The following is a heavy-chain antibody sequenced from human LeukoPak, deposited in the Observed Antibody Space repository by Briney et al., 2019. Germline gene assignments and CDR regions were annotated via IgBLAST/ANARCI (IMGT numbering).Heavy chain of an antibody. CDR1: GFTFSNAW. V-gene: IGHV3-15*01. Sequence: PGGSLRLSCAASGFTFSNAWMSWVRQAPGKGLEWVGRIKSKTDGGTTDYAAPVKGRFTISRDDSKNTLYLQMNSLKTEHTAVYYCTTSSYSGDYECCAFDIWGQGTMVTVSS. CDR2: IKSKTDGGTT. CDR3: TTSSYSGDYECCAFDI. D-gene: IGHD4-17*01. J-gene: IGHJ3*02.